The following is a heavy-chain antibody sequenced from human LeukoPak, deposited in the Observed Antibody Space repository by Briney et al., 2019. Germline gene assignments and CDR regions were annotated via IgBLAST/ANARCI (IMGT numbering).Heavy chain of an antibody. CDR3: ARDMRIVVVTAGVGD. CDR1: GFTFSSYS. D-gene: IGHD2-21*02. V-gene: IGHV3-21*01. Sequence: SGGSLRLSCAASGFTFSSYSMNWVRQAPGKGLEWVSSISSSSSYIYYADSVKGRFTISRDNAKNSLYLQMNSLRAEDTAVYYCARDMRIVVVTAGVGDWGQGTLVTVSS. CDR2: ISSSSSYI. J-gene: IGHJ4*02.